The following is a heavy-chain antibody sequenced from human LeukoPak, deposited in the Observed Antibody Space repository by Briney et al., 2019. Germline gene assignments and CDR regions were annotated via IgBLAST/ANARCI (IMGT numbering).Heavy chain of an antibody. D-gene: IGHD1-26*01. Sequence: PGGSLRLSCAVSGFTFSSFALSWVRQAPGKGLEWVAFISYEGSTEYYAESVKGRFTVSRDNSKNTLYLQVNSLRAEDTAVYYCARDLSGRYVWDYWGQGTLVSVSS. CDR1: GFTFSSFA. CDR3: ARDLSGRYVWDY. V-gene: IGHV3-30*03. CDR2: ISYEGSTE. J-gene: IGHJ4*02.